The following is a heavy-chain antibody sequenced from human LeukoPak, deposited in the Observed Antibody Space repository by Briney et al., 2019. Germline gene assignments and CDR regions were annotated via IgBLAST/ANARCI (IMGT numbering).Heavy chain of an antibody. CDR1: GFTFSNAW. CDR2: INTKIDGGTT. CDR3: TTIPGYSSNWYYPDY. V-gene: IGHV3-15*01. J-gene: IGHJ4*02. D-gene: IGHD6-13*01. Sequence: PGGSLGLSCAASGFTFSNAWMSWVRQAPGKGLEWVGRINTKIDGGTTDYAAPVKGGFTISRDDSKNTLYLQMNSLKTEDTAVYYCTTIPGYSSNWYYPDYWGQGTLVTVSS.